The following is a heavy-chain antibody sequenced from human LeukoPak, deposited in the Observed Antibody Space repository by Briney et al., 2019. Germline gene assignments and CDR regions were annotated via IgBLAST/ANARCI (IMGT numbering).Heavy chain of an antibody. D-gene: IGHD3-10*01. CDR2: ISAYNGNT. Sequence: ASVKVSCKASGYTFTSYGISWVRQAPGQGLEWMGWISAYNGNTNYVQKLQGRVTMTTDTSTSTAYMELRSLRSDDTAVYYCARAPGGYSSEYFQHWGQGTLVTVSS. V-gene: IGHV1-18*01. CDR1: GYTFTSYG. J-gene: IGHJ1*01. CDR3: ARAPGGYSSEYFQH.